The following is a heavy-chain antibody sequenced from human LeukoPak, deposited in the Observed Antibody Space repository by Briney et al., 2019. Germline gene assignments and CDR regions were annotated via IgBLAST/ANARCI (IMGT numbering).Heavy chain of an antibody. Sequence: ASVKVSCKASGYTFTSYYMHWVRQAPGQGLEWMGIINPSGGSTSYAQKFQGRVTMTRDMSTSTVYMELSSLRSEDTAVYYCARGATMVRGVIITPKILLYWGQGTLVTVSS. J-gene: IGHJ4*02. V-gene: IGHV1-46*01. CDR1: GYTFTSYY. CDR3: ARGATMVRGVIITPKILLY. D-gene: IGHD3-10*01. CDR2: INPSGGST.